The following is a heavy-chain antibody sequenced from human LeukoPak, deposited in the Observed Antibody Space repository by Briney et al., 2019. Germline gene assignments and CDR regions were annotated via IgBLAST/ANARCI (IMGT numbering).Heavy chain of an antibody. D-gene: IGHD4-23*01. J-gene: IGHJ6*03. CDR1: GFTFSSYA. Sequence: GGSLRLSCAASGFTFSSYAMSWVRQAPGKGLEWVSAISGSGGSTYYADSVKGRFTISRDNSKNTLYLQMNSLRAEDTAVYYCAKAVARMAPYYYYMDVWGKGTTVTVSS. V-gene: IGHV3-23*01. CDR3: AKAVARMAPYYYYMDV. CDR2: ISGSGGST.